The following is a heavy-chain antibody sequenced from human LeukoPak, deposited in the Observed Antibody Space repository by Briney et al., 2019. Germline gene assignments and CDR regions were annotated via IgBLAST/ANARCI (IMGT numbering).Heavy chain of an antibody. CDR3: ARGQYSYGSRWFDP. Sequence: KTSETLSLTCTVSGGSISSYYWSWIRQPPGKGLEWIGHIYYSGSTNYNPSLKSRVTISVDTSKNQFSLRLSSVTAADTAVYYCARGQYSYGSRWFDPWGQGTLVTVSS. D-gene: IGHD5-18*01. V-gene: IGHV4-59*01. J-gene: IGHJ5*02. CDR2: IYYSGST. CDR1: GGSISSYY.